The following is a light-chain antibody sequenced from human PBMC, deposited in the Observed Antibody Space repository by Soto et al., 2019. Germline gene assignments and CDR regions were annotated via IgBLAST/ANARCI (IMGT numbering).Light chain of an antibody. CDR2: AAS. CDR1: QSISSY. V-gene: IGKV1-39*01. J-gene: IGKJ5*01. Sequence: DIQMTQSPSSLSASVVDIVKINFLASQSISSYLNWYQQKPGKAPKLLIYAASSLQSGVPSRFSGSGSGTDFTLTISSLQPEDFATYYCQQSYSTPINCGQGTRREIK. CDR3: QQSYSTPIN.